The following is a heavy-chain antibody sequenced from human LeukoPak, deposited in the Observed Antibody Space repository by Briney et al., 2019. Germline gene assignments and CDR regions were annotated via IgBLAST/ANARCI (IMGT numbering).Heavy chain of an antibody. V-gene: IGHV1-2*02. Sequence: ASVKVSCKASGYTFTGYYMHWVRQAPGQGLEWMGWINPNSGGTNYGQKFQGRVTMTRDTSISTAYMELSRLTSDDTAVYYCARVSYCSGDSCYSFDYWSQGTLVTVSS. CDR3: ARVSYCSGDSCYSFDY. D-gene: IGHD2-15*01. CDR1: GYTFTGYY. CDR2: INPNSGGT. J-gene: IGHJ4*02.